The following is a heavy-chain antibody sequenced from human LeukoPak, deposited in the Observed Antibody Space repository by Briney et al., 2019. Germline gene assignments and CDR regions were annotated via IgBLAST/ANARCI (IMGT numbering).Heavy chain of an antibody. V-gene: IGHV1-2*06. Sequence: ASVKVSCKASGYTFTGYHMHWVRQAPGQGLEWMGRINPNSGGTNYAQKFQGRVTMTRDTSISTAYMELSRLRSDDTAVYYCATEATVADLYYFDYWGQGTLVTVSS. CDR2: INPNSGGT. J-gene: IGHJ4*02. CDR1: GYTFTGYH. D-gene: IGHD6-19*01. CDR3: ATEATVADLYYFDY.